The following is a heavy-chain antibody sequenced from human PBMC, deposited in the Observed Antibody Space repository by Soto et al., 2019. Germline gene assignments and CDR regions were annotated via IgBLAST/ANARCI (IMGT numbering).Heavy chain of an antibody. CDR1: GGSISSYY. CDR3: ATSTDYGDYIYFQH. V-gene: IGHV4-59*01. CDR2: IYYSGST. Sequence: QVQLQESGPGLVKPSETLSLTCTVSGGSISSYYWSWIRQPPGKGLEWIGYIYYSGSTNYNPSLKSRVTXXVXTXXNPFSLKLSSVTAADTAVYYCATSTDYGDYIYFQHWGQGTLVTVSS. D-gene: IGHD4-17*01. J-gene: IGHJ1*01.